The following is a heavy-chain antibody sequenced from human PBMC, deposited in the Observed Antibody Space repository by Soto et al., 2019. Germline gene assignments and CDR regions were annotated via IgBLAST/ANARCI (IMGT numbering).Heavy chain of an antibody. V-gene: IGHV1-46*03. CDR3: ARDGNWFDP. CDR2: INPSGGST. Sequence: GASVEVSCKAPRFTFTSYSMYWVRQAPGQGLEWMGIINPSGGSTSYAQKFQGRVTMTRDTSTSTVYMELSSLRSEDTAVYYCARDGNWFDPWGQGTLVTVSS. CDR1: RFTFTSYS. J-gene: IGHJ5*02.